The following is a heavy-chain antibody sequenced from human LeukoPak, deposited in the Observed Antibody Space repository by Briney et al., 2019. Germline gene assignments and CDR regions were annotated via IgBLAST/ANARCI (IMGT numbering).Heavy chain of an antibody. CDR2: INPSDGST. CDR3: ARAHIAVASYNWFDP. Sequence: ASVKVSCKASGYFFTSYYMHWVRQAPGQGLEWMGIINPSDGSTNYADSVKGRFTISRDNSKNTLYLQMNTLRAEDTAVYYCARAHIAVASYNWFDPWGQGTLVTVSS. V-gene: IGHV1-46*04. J-gene: IGHJ5*02. D-gene: IGHD6-19*01. CDR1: GYFFTSYY.